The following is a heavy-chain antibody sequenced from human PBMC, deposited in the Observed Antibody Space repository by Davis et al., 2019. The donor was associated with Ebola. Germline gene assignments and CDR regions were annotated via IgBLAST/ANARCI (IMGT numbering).Heavy chain of an antibody. V-gene: IGHV3-7*01. D-gene: IGHD3-3*01. J-gene: IGHJ6*03. CDR3: ARDRTYYDFWSGYYGYYYYYMDV. CDR2: IKQDGSEK. Sequence: PGGSLRLSCAASGFTFSSYWMSWVRQAPGKGLEWVANIKQDGSEKYYVDSVKGRFTISRDNAKNSLYLQMNSLRAEDTAVYYCARDRTYYDFWSGYYGYYYYYMDVWGKGTTVTVSS. CDR1: GFTFSSYW.